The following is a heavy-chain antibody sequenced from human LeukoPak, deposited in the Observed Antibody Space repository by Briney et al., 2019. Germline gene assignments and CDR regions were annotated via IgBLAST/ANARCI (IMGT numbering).Heavy chain of an antibody. D-gene: IGHD3-10*01. CDR1: GFTFSSYS. V-gene: IGHV3-21*01. Sequence: GGSLRLSCAASGFTFSSYSMNWVRQAPGKGLEWVSSISRSSSYIYYADSVKGRFTISRDNAKNSLYLQMNSLRAEDTAVYYCARDRHYYGSGSYYRDRNFDYWGQGTLVTVSS. CDR3: ARDRHYYGSGSYYRDRNFDY. J-gene: IGHJ4*02. CDR2: ISRSSSYI.